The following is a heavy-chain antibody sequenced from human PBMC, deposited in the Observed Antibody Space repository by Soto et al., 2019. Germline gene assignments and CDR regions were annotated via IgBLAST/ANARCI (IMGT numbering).Heavy chain of an antibody. CDR1: GGSISSGYYY. J-gene: IGHJ6*02. Sequence: PSETLSLTCSVSGGSISSGYYYWSWIRQPPGXGLXXIXXIXXXXXTXXXPSLKSRLIISIDTSKNQFYLKVGSVTAADTAVYYCASSSLYGMDVWGQGTTVTVSS. CDR3: ASSSLYGMDV. V-gene: IGHV4-30-4*01. CDR2: IXXXXXT.